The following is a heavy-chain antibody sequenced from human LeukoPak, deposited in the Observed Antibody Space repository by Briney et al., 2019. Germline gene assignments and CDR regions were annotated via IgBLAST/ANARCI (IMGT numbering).Heavy chain of an antibody. D-gene: IGHD4-11*01. CDR1: GVAVSSSY. J-gene: IGHJ4*02. CDR2: VYSDDIR. Sequence: PGGSLRLSCAASGVAVSSSYMSWVRQAPGKGLEWVSIVYSDDIRYYVDSVKGRFSISRDTSSNTLYLQMNSLRAEDTAVYYCTRDSTTFRFGYWGQGTLVTVPS. V-gene: IGHV3-53*01. CDR3: TRDSTTFRFGY.